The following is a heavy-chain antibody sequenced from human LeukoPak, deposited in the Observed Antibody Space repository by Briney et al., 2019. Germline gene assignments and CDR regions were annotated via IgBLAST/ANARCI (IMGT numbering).Heavy chain of an antibody. Sequence: PSETLSLTCSVSGGSVSSRSCHWGWIRQPPGKGLEWIGSIYYSGNTYYNPSLKSRVTISVDTSKDQFSLKLTSVTAADTAVYYCARSNGDYFAYIDYWGQGTQVTVSS. CDR2: IYYSGNT. CDR1: GGSVSSRSCH. J-gene: IGHJ4*02. CDR3: ARSNGDYFAYIDY. D-gene: IGHD4-17*01. V-gene: IGHV4-39*01.